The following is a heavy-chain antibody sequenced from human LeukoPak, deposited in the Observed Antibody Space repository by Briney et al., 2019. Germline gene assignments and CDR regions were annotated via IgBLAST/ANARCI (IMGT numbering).Heavy chain of an antibody. V-gene: IGHV4-39*01. J-gene: IGHJ4*02. CDR1: GGSISSSSYY. Sequence: SETLSLTCPVSGGSISSSSYYWGWIRQPPGKGLEWIGSIYYSGSTYYNPSLKSRVTISVDTSKTRLSLKLISVTASDTTVYYCTLYSYGTRYFDYWGQGTLVTVSS. CDR3: TLYSYGTRYFDY. D-gene: IGHD5-18*01. CDR2: IYYSGST.